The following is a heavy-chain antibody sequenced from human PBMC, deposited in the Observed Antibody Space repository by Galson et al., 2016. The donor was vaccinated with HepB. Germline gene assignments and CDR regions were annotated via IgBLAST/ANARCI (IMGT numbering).Heavy chain of an antibody. D-gene: IGHD1-26*01. Sequence: SETLSLTCTLSGGSISNYHWSWIRQPPEKGLEWIGYIYYSGDTNYNPSPESRVPISVDTSKTQFSLRLRSVTAADTAVYYCAGGGRGSYYGSVDFWGQGTLVTVSS. V-gene: IGHV4-59*01. CDR1: GGSISNYH. CDR3: AGGGRGSYYGSVDF. J-gene: IGHJ4*02. CDR2: IYYSGDT.